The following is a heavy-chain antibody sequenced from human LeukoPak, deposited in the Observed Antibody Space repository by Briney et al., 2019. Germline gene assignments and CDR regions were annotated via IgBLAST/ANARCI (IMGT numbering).Heavy chain of an antibody. J-gene: IGHJ4*02. CDR2: INPSGGST. CDR1: GYTFTSYY. D-gene: IGHD2-2*02. V-gene: IGHV1-46*01. CDR3: ARDLGYCSSTSCYSTDFDY. Sequence: RWASVKVSCTASGYTFTSYYMHWVRQAPGQGLEWMGIINPSGGSTSYAQKFQGRVTMTRDTSTSTVYMELSSLRSEDTAVYYCARDLGYCSSTSCYSTDFDYWGQGTLVTVSS.